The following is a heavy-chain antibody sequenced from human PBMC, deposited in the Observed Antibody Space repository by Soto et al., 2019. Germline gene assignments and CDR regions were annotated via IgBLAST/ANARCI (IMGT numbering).Heavy chain of an antibody. CDR3: VRERQFVRDFYYGMGV. CDR2: ISNTGAHI. D-gene: IGHD6-6*01. CDR1: GFTFNTYS. V-gene: IGHV3-21*01. Sequence: EVHLVDSGGGLVKPGGSLRLSCAASGFTFNTYSMTWVRQAPGQGLEWVSSISNTGAHIYYADSVRGRFTISRDNAKNSLYLQMNSLTAEDTAVYYCVRERQFVRDFYYGMGVWGRGTTVTVSS. J-gene: IGHJ6*02.